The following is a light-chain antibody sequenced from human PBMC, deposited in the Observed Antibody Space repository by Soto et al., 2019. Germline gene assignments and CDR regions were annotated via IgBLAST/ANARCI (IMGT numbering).Light chain of an antibody. V-gene: IGKV1-9*01. CDR1: QGISSY. CDR2: SAS. CDR3: QQLNSYPYT. Sequence: DIQLTQSPSFLSASVGGRVTITCRASQGISSYLAWYQQKPGKAPKLLFYSASTLQSGVPSRFSSGGSGTEFTLTISSLQPEDFATYYCQQLNSYPYTFGQGTKLEIK. J-gene: IGKJ2*01.